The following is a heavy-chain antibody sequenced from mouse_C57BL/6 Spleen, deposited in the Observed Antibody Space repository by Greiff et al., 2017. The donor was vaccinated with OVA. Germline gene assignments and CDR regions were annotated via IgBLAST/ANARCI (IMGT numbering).Heavy chain of an antibody. Sequence: QVQLQQSGAELARPGASVKLSCTASGYTFTSYGISWVKQRTGQGLEWIGEIYPRSGNTYYNEKFKGKATLTADKSSSTAYMELRRLTSEDSAVYFCARVGYDLYYFDYWGQGTTLTVSS. V-gene: IGHV1-81*01. CDR2: IYPRSGNT. J-gene: IGHJ2*01. CDR3: ARVGYDLYYFDY. CDR1: GYTFTSYG. D-gene: IGHD2-2*01.